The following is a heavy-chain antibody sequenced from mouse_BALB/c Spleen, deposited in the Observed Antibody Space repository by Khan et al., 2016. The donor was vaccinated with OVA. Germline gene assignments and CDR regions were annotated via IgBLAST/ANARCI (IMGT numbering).Heavy chain of an antibody. CDR3: AGTSDYANYNFDF. V-gene: IGHV3-8*02. CDR2: ISYSGST. J-gene: IGHJ2*01. Sequence: EVQLQESGPSLVKPSQTLSLTCSVTGDSITSGYWNWIRKFPGNKLEYMGYISYSGSTYYNPSLKSRISITRDTSKNQHYLQLNSMTTEDSATYYCAGTSDYANYNFDFWGQGTTLTVSS. D-gene: IGHD2-1*01. CDR1: GDSITSGY.